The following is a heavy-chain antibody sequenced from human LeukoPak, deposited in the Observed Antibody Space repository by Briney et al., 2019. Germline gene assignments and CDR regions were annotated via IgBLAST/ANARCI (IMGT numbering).Heavy chain of an antibody. D-gene: IGHD3-22*01. CDR1: GYTFTSYG. Sequence: ASVKVSCKASGYTFTSYGISWVRQAPGQGLEWMGWISAYNGNTNYAQKLQSRVTMTTDTSTSTAYMELRSLRSDDTAVYYCATSRLTYYYDSSGYCPDYWGQGTLVTVSS. V-gene: IGHV1-18*01. CDR3: ATSRLTYYYDSSGYCPDY. J-gene: IGHJ4*02. CDR2: ISAYNGNT.